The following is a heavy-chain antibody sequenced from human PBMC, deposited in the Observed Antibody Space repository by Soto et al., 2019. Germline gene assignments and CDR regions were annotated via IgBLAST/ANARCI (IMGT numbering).Heavy chain of an antibody. CDR1: GGSISSGDYY. CDR2: IYYSGST. J-gene: IGHJ5*02. D-gene: IGHD1-26*01. CDR3: ARDQGIVGATEGWFDP. Sequence: PSETLSLTCTVSGGSISSGDYYWSWIRQPPGKGLEWIGYIYYSGSTYYNPSLKSRVTISVDTSKNQFSLKLSSVTAADTAVYYCARDQGIVGATEGWFDPWGQGTLVTVSS. V-gene: IGHV4-30-4*01.